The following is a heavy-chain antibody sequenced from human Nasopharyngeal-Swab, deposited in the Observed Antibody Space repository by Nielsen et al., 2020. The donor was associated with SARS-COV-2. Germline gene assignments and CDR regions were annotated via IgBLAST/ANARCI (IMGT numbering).Heavy chain of an antibody. Sequence: WVRQAPGQGLEWMGWISAYNGNTNYAQKLQGRVTMITDKSTSTAYMELSSLRSEDTAVYYCARENRPYYYGSGSSYFDYWGQGTLVTVSS. CDR2: ISAYNGNT. J-gene: IGHJ4*02. CDR3: ARENRPYYYGSGSSYFDY. V-gene: IGHV1-18*01. D-gene: IGHD3-10*01.